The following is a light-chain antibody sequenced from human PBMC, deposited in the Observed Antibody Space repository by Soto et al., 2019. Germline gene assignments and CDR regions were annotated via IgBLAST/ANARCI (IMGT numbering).Light chain of an antibody. CDR2: DAS. V-gene: IGKV3-11*01. CDR3: QQYGSSRST. J-gene: IGKJ5*01. CDR1: QSVSGY. Sequence: DIVLTQSPSTLSLYPGERATLTCWASQSVSGYLAWYQQKPGQAPRLLIYDASNRATGIPARFSGSGSGTDFTLTISSLEPEDFAVYYCQQYGSSRSTFGQGTRLEIK.